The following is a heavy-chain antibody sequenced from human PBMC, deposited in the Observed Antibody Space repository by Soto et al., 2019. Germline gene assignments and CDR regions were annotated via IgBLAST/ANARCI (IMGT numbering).Heavy chain of an antibody. Sequence: QVQLVQSGAEVKKPGSSVKVSCKASGGTFSSYTISWVRQAPGQGLEWMGRIIPILGIANYAQKFQGRVTITADKSTSTAYMELSSLRSEDTAVYYCARVTGSIAVANLDAFDIWGQGTMVTVSS. V-gene: IGHV1-69*02. CDR2: IIPILGIA. CDR1: GGTFSSYT. D-gene: IGHD6-13*01. J-gene: IGHJ3*02. CDR3: ARVTGSIAVANLDAFDI.